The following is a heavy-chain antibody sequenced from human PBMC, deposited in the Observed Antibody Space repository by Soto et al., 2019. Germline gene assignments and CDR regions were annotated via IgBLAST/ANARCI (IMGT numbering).Heavy chain of an antibody. J-gene: IGHJ3*02. CDR3: TRGALKKSYDI. CDR1: GFTFNTYG. CDR2: IWYDGSNE. V-gene: IGHV3-33*01. Sequence: QVQLVESGGGVVQPGKSLRLSCAASGFTFNTYGMHWVRQAPGKGLEWVAVIWYDGSNEYYAGSVKGRFTISRDNSKNTLYLQMISLRAEDTGVYYCTRGALKKSYDIWGQGTMVTVSS.